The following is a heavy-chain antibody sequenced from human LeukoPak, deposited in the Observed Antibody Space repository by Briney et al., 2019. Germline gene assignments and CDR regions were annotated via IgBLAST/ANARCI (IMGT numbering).Heavy chain of an antibody. CDR2: INPNSGGT. Sequence: ASVKVSCEASGYTFTGYYMHWVRQAPGQGLEWMGWINPNSGGTNYAQKFQGRVTMTRDTSISTAYMELSRLRSDDTAVYYCARVGGDYYGSGSPYYYYYMDVWGKGTTVTVSS. CDR1: GYTFTGYY. V-gene: IGHV1-2*02. D-gene: IGHD3-10*01. CDR3: ARVGGDYYGSGSPYYYYYMDV. J-gene: IGHJ6*03.